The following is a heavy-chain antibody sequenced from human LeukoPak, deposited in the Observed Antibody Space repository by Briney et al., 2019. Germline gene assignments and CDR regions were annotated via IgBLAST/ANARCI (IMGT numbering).Heavy chain of an antibody. CDR1: GFTFSNYE. CDR2: ISSSGSTI. J-gene: IGHJ6*02. CDR3: ARDPHSHIVVVPAAYYYYGMDV. D-gene: IGHD2-2*01. Sequence: PGGSLRLSCAASGFTFSNYEMNWVRQAPGKGLEWVSYISSSGSTIYYADSVKGRFTISRDNAKNSLYLQMNSLRAEDTAVYYCARDPHSHIVVVPAAYYYYGMDVWGQGTTVTVSS. V-gene: IGHV3-48*03.